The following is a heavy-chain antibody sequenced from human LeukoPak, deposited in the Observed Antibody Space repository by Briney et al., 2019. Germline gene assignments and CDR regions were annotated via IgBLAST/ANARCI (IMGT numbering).Heavy chain of an antibody. CDR3: AKDAHFWVAVAAPR. CDR1: GFTFSSYA. CDR2: ISGSGGST. V-gene: IGHV3-23*01. Sequence: SGGSLRLSCAASGFTFSSYAMSWVRQAPGKGLEWVSAISGSGGSTYYADPVKGRFTISRDNSKNTLYLQMNSLRAEDTAVYYCAKDAHFWVAVAAPRWGQGTPVTVSS. D-gene: IGHD6-19*01. J-gene: IGHJ4*02.